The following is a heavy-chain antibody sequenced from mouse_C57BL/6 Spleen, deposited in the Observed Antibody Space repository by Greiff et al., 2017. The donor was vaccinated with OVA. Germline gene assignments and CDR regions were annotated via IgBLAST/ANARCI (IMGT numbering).Heavy chain of an antibody. Sequence: EVKLMESGGGLVKPGGSLKLSCAASGFTFSDYGMHWVRQAPEKGLEWVAYISSGSNTIYYADTVKGRFTISRDNAKNTLFLQMTSLRSEDTAMYYCARDYAMDYWGQGTSVTVSS. CDR1: GFTFSDYG. V-gene: IGHV5-17*01. J-gene: IGHJ4*01. CDR2: ISSGSNTI. CDR3: ARDYAMDY.